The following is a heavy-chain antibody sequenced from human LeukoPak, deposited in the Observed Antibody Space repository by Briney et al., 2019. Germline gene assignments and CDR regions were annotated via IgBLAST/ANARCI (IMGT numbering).Heavy chain of an antibody. D-gene: IGHD3-22*01. Sequence: SGGSLRPSCAASGFTVSSNYMSWVRQAPGKGLEWVSVIYSGGSTYYADSVKGRFTISRDNSKNTLYLQMNSLRAEDTAVYYCARDYYDRSGPEPAFDIWGQGTMVTVSS. J-gene: IGHJ3*02. V-gene: IGHV3-53*01. CDR2: IYSGGST. CDR3: ARDYYDRSGPEPAFDI. CDR1: GFTVSSNY.